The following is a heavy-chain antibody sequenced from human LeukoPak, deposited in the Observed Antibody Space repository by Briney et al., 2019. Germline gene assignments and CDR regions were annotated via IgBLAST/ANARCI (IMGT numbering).Heavy chain of an antibody. V-gene: IGHV4-59*01. CDR2: IYYSGNT. J-gene: IGHJ4*02. D-gene: IGHD3-22*01. Sequence: SETLSLTCTVSGGSISSYYWSWIRQPPGKGLEWIGYIYYSGNTNYNPSLKSRVTISVDTSKNQFSLKLSSVTAADTAMYYCARDKGEYYDSSGYLDYWGQGTLATVSS. CDR1: GGSISSYY. CDR3: ARDKGEYYDSSGYLDY.